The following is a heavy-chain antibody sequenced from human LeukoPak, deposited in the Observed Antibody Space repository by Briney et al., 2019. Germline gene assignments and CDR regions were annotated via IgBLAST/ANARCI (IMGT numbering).Heavy chain of an antibody. CDR1: GGSISTSSYY. V-gene: IGHV4-39*06. D-gene: IGHD6-19*01. J-gene: IGHJ4*02. Sequence: SETLSLTCSVSGGSISTSSYYWGWIRQPPGEGLEWIGSMYYSGSTSHYSSLKSRVTISVDTSKNQFTLKLSSVTAADTAVYYCARGTKKTLIAVAGRGLGFDYWGQGTLVTVSS. CDR3: ARGTKKTLIAVAGRGLGFDY. CDR2: MYYSGST.